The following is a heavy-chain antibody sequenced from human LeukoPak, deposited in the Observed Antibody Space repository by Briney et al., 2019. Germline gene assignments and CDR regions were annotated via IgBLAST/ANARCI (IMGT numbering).Heavy chain of an antibody. V-gene: IGHV3-23*01. CDR3: AKSPEGYCGSTSCYRQWFDP. J-gene: IGHJ5*02. Sequence: GGSLRLSCAASGFSFSSYAMSWVRQAPGEGLEWVSAISGSGGSTSYADSVKGRFTISRDNSKNTLYLQMNSLRAEDTAVYYCAKSPEGYCGSTSCYRQWFDPWGQGTLVTVSS. CDR2: ISGSGGST. CDR1: GFSFSSYA. D-gene: IGHD2-2*01.